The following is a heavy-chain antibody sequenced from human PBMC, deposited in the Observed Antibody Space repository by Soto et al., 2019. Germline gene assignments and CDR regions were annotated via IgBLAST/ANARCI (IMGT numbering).Heavy chain of an antibody. V-gene: IGHV4-4*02. Sequence: QVQLQEPGPGRVKPSGTLSLTCAVSGGSISSINWWRWVRQPPGKGLEWIGEIYHSGNTNYNPSLKSRVTMAVDKSRNQFSLKLSSVTAADTAVYYCARRWGEGRVDYWGQGTLVTVSS. J-gene: IGHJ4*02. CDR2: IYHSGNT. CDR3: ARRWGEGRVDY. CDR1: GGSISSINW. D-gene: IGHD3-10*01.